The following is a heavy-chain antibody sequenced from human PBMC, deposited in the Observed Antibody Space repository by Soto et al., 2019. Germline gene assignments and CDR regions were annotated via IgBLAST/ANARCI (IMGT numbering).Heavy chain of an antibody. J-gene: IGHJ5*02. D-gene: IGHD3-3*01. CDR2: MNPNSGNT. V-gene: IGHV1-8*01. CDR3: ARAPYYDFWSGPNNWFGP. Sequence: QVQLVQSGAEVKKPGASVKVSCKASGYTFTSYDINWVRQATGQGLEWMGWMNPNSGNTGYAQKFQGRVTMTRNTSISTAYMELSSLRSEDTAVYYCARAPYYDFWSGPNNWFGPWGQGTLVTVSS. CDR1: GYTFTSYD.